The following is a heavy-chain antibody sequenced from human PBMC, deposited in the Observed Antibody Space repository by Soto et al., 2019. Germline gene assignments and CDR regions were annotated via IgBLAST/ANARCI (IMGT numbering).Heavy chain of an antibody. D-gene: IGHD3-3*01. J-gene: IGHJ6*02. V-gene: IGHV1-69*06. CDR1: GGTFSSYA. Sequence: ASVKVSCKASGGTFSSYAISWVRQAPGQGLEWMGGIIPIFGTANYAQKFQGRVTITADKSTSTAYMELSSLRSEDTAVYYCASRQSVLRFLEWPTYYGMDVWGQGTTVTVSS. CDR3: ASRQSVLRFLEWPTYYGMDV. CDR2: IIPIFGTA.